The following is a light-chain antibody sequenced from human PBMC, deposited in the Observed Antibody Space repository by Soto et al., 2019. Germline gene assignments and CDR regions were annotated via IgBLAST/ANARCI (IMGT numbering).Light chain of an antibody. J-gene: IGKJ2*01. CDR3: QQSYDTPYT. CDR1: QTIISF. CDR2: AAS. V-gene: IGKV1-39*01. Sequence: DIPMTQSPSSLSASVGDRLTITCRASQTIISFLNWYQQKPGKAPKLLIYAASSLQSGVPSRFSGRGSGTDFTLNISSLQPEDFATYYCQQSYDTPYTFGQGTKLEIK.